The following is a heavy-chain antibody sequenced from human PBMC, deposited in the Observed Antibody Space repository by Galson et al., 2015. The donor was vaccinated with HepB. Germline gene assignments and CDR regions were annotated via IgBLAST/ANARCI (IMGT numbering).Heavy chain of an antibody. D-gene: IGHD5-12*01. CDR2: IIPILGIA. V-gene: IGHV1-69*04. CDR3: ARDPHAAYSGYDPPHSGYFDY. J-gene: IGHJ4*02. CDR1: GGTFSSYA. Sequence: SVKVSCKASGGTFSSYAISWVRQAPGQGLEWMGRIIPILGIANYAQKFQGRVTITADKSTSTAYMELSSLRSEDTAVYYCARDPHAAYSGYDPPHSGYFDYWGQGTLVTVSS.